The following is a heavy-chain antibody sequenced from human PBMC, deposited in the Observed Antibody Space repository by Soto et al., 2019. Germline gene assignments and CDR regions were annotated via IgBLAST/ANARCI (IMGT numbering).Heavy chain of an antibody. CDR2: INHSGST. V-gene: IGHV4-34*01. D-gene: IGHD5-18*01. J-gene: IGHJ4*02. Sequence: SETLSLTCAVYGGSFSGYYWSWIRQPPGKGLEWIGEINHSGSTNYNPSLKSRVTISVDTSKNQFSLKLSSVTAADTAVYYCARERGTAMAHFDYWGQGTLVTVSS. CDR1: GGSFSGYY. CDR3: ARERGTAMAHFDY.